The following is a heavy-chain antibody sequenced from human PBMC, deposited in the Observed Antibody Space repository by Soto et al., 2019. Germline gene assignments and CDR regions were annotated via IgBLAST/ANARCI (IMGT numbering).Heavy chain of an antibody. D-gene: IGHD2-15*01. J-gene: IGHJ6*03. CDR3: ARVTVAVVVVAARTYYYYYMDV. Sequence: GSLRLSCAASGFTVSSNYMSWVRQAPGKGLEWVSVIYSGGSTYYADSVKGRFTISRDNSKNTLYLQMNSLRAEDTAVYYCARVTVAVVVVAARTYYYYYMDVWGKGTTVTVSS. V-gene: IGHV3-66*01. CDR1: GFTVSSNY. CDR2: IYSGGST.